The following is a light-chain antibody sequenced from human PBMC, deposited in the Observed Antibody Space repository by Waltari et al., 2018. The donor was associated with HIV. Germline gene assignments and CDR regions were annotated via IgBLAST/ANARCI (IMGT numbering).Light chain of an antibody. V-gene: IGKV3-15*01. CDR2: GAS. J-gene: IGKJ1*01. CDR1: QSVSSN. CDR3: QQYNTWPET. Sequence: EIVMTQSPGTLSVSPGERATLSCKASQSVSSNVAWYQQKPGQVPTLLIYGASIRATGVPATFSGIGFGTEFTLTISSLQSEDFAVYFCQQYNTWPETFGQGTKVEIK.